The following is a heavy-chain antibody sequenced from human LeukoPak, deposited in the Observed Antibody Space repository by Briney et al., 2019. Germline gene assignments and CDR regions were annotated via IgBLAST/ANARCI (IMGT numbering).Heavy chain of an antibody. CDR1: GGSISSSSYH. CDR3: ARHGVFTKCREGVPFYFDY. J-gene: IGHJ4*02. CDR2: VYYSGST. Sequence: KPSETLSLTCTVPGGSISSSSYHWGWIRHPPGKGLEWIGSVYYSGSTYYNPSLKSRVTISVDMSKNQFSLKLSSVTAADTAVYYCARHGVFTKCREGVPFYFDYWGQRTLVTVSS. V-gene: IGHV4-39*01. D-gene: IGHD3-10*01.